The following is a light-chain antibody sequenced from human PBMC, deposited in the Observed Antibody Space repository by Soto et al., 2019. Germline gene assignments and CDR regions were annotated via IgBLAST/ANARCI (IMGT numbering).Light chain of an antibody. CDR3: QPSYHTPR. CDR1: QSISNY. Sequence: DIQMTQSPSSLSASVGDRVTITCRASQSISNYLNWYQQKPGKAPKVLVYAASSLESGVPSRFSGSGSGTDFTLTISSLQPEDFATYYCQPSYHTPRFGGGPKVEIK. CDR2: AAS. V-gene: IGKV1-39*01. J-gene: IGKJ4*02.